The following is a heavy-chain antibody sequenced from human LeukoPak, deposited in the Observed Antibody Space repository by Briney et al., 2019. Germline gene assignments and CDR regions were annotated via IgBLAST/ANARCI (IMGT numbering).Heavy chain of an antibody. Sequence: SVKVSCKASGFTFTSSAMQWVRQARGQRLEWRGWIVVGSGNTNYAQKFQERVTITRDMSTSTAYMELSSLRSEDTAVYYCAAAYLVNKNLNWFDPWGQGTLVTVSS. CDR1: GFTFTSSA. CDR2: IVVGSGNT. D-gene: IGHD3-9*01. J-gene: IGHJ5*02. V-gene: IGHV1-58*02. CDR3: AAAYLVNKNLNWFDP.